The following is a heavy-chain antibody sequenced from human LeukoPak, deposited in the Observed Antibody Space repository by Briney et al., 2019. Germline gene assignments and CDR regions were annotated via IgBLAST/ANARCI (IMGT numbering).Heavy chain of an antibody. Sequence: SVKVSCKASGGTFSSYAISWVRQAPGQGLEWMGRIIPIFGTANYAQKFQGRVTITTDESTSTAYIELSSLRSEDTAVYYCAYCPHYYDSSGPPGLYLYMDVWGKGTTVTVSS. CDR2: IIPIFGTA. CDR3: AYCPHYYDSSGPPGLYLYMDV. D-gene: IGHD3-22*01. CDR1: GGTFSSYA. V-gene: IGHV1-69*05. J-gene: IGHJ6*03.